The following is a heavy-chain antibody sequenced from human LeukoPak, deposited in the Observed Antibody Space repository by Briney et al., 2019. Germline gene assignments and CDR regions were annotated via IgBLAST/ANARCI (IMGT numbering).Heavy chain of an antibody. D-gene: IGHD2-8*02. CDR3: SGAWSINWFDP. CDR1: GGSFSGYF. J-gene: IGHJ5*02. CDR2: VNHSGGT. Sequence: SETLSLTCAVYGGSFSGYFWNWIRQPPGKGLEWIGEVNHSGGTNYNPSLKSRVTISLDTSKNQFSLKLSSVTAADTAVYYCSGAWSINWFDPWGQGTLVTVSA. V-gene: IGHV4-34*01.